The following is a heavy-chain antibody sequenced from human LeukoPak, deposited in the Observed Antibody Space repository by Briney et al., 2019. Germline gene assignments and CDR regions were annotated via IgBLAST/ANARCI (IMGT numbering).Heavy chain of an antibody. V-gene: IGHV3-48*04. J-gene: IGHJ6*02. CDR2: ISSSTTTI. Sequence: PGGSLRLSCAASGFTFSSYAMNWVRQAPGKGLEWISYISSSTTTIHYADSVKGRFTISRDNAKNSLYLQMNSLRSEDTAVYYCARARAIWFGELSTDPYGMDVWGQGTTVTVSS. CDR1: GFTFSSYA. CDR3: ARARAIWFGELSTDPYGMDV. D-gene: IGHD3-10*01.